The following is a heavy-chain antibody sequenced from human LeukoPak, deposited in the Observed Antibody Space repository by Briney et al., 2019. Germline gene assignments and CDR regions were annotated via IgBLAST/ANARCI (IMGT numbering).Heavy chain of an antibody. CDR3: AKNLWFGELYNGMDV. V-gene: IGHV3-30*18. J-gene: IGHJ6*04. CDR1: GFTFSSYG. CDR2: ISYDGSNK. D-gene: IGHD3-10*01. Sequence: PGGSLRLSCAASGFTFSSYGMHWVRQAPGKGLGWVAVISYDGSNKYYADSVKGRLTISRDNSKNTLYLQMNSLRAEDTAVYYCAKNLWFGELYNGMDVWGKGTTVTVSS.